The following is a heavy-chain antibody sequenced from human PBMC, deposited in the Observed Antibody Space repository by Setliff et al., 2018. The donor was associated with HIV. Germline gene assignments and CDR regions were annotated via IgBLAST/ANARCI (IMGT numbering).Heavy chain of an antibody. V-gene: IGHV1-69*13. CDR3: ARGVRVTVVQRGSSLDY. Sequence: SVKVACKSSGGIFSTSSINWVRQAPGQGLEWMGGFNPIFTTPDYAQKFQDRVTMTADESTSTAYMELRGLTSEDTAVYFCARGVRVTVVQRGSSLDYWGQGTLVTVSS. CDR2: FNPIFTTP. D-gene: IGHD2-21*02. CDR1: GGIFSTSS. J-gene: IGHJ4*02.